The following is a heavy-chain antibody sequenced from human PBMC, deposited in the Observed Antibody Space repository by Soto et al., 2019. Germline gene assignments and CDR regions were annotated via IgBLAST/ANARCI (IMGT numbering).Heavy chain of an antibody. V-gene: IGHV3-21*06. J-gene: IGHJ6*02. Sequence: VDLVESGGGLVKPGGSLTLSCATSGFTFSNYRMKWVRQAPGKGLEWVASISGSGKDTFYRDSVKGRFTISRDNAESSLVLQMNSLTVDDTAVYHCARVHLVRTSSYYCGMDVWGPGTTVTVSS. CDR3: ARVHLVRTSSYYCGMDV. D-gene: IGHD6-6*01. CDR1: GFTFSNYR. CDR2: ISGSGKDT.